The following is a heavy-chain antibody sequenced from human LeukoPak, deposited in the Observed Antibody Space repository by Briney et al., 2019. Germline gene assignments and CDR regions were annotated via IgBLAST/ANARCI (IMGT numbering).Heavy chain of an antibody. CDR3: ARDISSSWSYFDY. CDR2: VYYSGDT. D-gene: IGHD3-10*01. CDR1: GGSFSSSSYY. V-gene: IGHV4-39*07. J-gene: IGHJ4*02. Sequence: SETLSLTCTVSGGSFSSSSYYWGWIRQPPGKRLEWIGSVYYSGDTYYNPSLKSRVTMSVDTSKNQFSLKLSSVTAADTAVYYCARDISSSWSYFDYWGQGTLVTVSS.